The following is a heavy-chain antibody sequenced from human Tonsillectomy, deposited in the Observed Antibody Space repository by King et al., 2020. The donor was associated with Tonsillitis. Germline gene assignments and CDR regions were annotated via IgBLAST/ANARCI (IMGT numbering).Heavy chain of an antibody. V-gene: IGHV3-9*01. Sequence: VQLVESGGGLVQPGRSLRLSCAASGFTFDDYAMHCVRQAPGKGLEWVSGISWHSGSIGYADSVKGRFTISRDNAKNSLYLQMNSLTAEDTALYYCSKARGGSAAAFDMWGQGTMVTVSS. J-gene: IGHJ3*02. D-gene: IGHD1-26*01. CDR1: GFTFDDYA. CDR2: ISWHSGSI. CDR3: SKARGGSAAAFDM.